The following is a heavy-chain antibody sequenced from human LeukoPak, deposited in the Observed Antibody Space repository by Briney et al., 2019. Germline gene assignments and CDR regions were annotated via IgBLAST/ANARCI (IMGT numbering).Heavy chain of an antibody. CDR2: ISYDGSNK. D-gene: IGHD3-3*01. CDR1: GFTLSSYG. J-gene: IGHJ6*02. V-gene: IGHV3-30*03. CDR3: ASPYDFWSGYYDEDYYYYYGMDV. Sequence: GGSLRLSCAASGFTLSSYGMHWVRQAPGKGLEWVAVISYDGSNKYYADSVKGRFTISRDNSKNTLYLQMNSLRAEDTAVYYCASPYDFWSGYYDEDYYYYYGMDVWGQGTTVTVSS.